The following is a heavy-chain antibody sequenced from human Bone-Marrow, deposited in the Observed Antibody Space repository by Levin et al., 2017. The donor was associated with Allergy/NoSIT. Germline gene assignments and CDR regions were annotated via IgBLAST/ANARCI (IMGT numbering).Heavy chain of an antibody. CDR3: AREPGYSYGFDSY. J-gene: IGHJ4*02. CDR1: GYSISSGYY. Sequence: LSLTCTVSGYSISSGYYWGWIRQPPGKGLEWIGSIYLSGSTYYNPSLKSRVTISVDTSKNQFSLKLSSVTAADTAVYYCAREPGYSYGFDSYWGQGTLVTVSS. D-gene: IGHD5-18*01. V-gene: IGHV4-38-2*02. CDR2: IYLSGST.